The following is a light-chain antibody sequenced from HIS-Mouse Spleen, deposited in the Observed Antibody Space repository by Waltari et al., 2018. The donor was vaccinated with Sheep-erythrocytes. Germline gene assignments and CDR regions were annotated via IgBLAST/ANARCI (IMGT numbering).Light chain of an antibody. CDR2: DDI. V-gene: IGLV3-21*03. Sequence: SYVLTQPPSVSVAPGKTARITCGGNNIGSKSVHWYQQKPGQAPVLVVYDDIYRPSGIPERFSGSNSGNTATLTINRVEAGDEADYYCQVWKVFGGGTKLTVL. CDR3: QVWKV. J-gene: IGLJ2*01. CDR1: NIGSKS.